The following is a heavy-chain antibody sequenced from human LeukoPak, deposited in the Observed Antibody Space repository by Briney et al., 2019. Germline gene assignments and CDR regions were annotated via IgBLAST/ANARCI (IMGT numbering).Heavy chain of an antibody. CDR1: GYPFTGYY. CDR3: ARLADCSSSSCRSFDY. Sequence: ASVKVSCKASGYPFTGYYLHWVRQAPGQGLEWMGWINPNSGFTNYAQKFQGRVTLTRDTSISTAYMELSRLRSGDTAAYYCARLADCSSSSCRSFDYWGQGTLVTVSS. D-gene: IGHD2-2*01. V-gene: IGHV1-2*02. CDR2: INPNSGFT. J-gene: IGHJ4*02.